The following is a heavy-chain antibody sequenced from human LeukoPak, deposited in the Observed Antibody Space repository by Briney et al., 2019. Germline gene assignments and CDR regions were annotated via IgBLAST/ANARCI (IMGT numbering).Heavy chain of an antibody. Sequence: GASVKVSCKASGGTFSSYAIDWVRQAPGQGLEWMGGIIPIFGTTNYAQKFQGRVTITADESTSTAYMELSSLRSEDTAVYYCARDPPHDYGDYTGREKPEATGYWGQGTLVTVSS. CDR1: GGTFSSYA. CDR3: ARDPPHDYGDYTGREKPEATGY. V-gene: IGHV1-69*13. CDR2: IIPIFGTT. J-gene: IGHJ4*02. D-gene: IGHD4-17*01.